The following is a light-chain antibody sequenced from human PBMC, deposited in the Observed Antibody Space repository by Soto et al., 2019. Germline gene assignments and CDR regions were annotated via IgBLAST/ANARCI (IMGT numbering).Light chain of an antibody. J-gene: IGLJ2*01. V-gene: IGLV1-40*01. CDR2: GDN. Sequence: QSVLTQPPSVSGAPGQRATISCTGSSSNIGAGYDVHWYRQLPGAAPKVLIYGDNNRHSGVPDRFSGSKSGTSASLAITGLQSEDEADYYCQSYDTSLSGLVVFGGGTKLTVL. CDR1: SSNIGAGYD. CDR3: QSYDTSLSGLVV.